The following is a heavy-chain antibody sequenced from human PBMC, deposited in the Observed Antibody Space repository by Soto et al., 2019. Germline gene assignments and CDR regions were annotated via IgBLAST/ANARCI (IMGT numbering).Heavy chain of an antibody. V-gene: IGHV1-69*06. D-gene: IGHD2-21*01. CDR1: EHTFNNFG. Sequence: QLQVVQSGAELKKPGSSVKVSCKAAEHTFNNFGVAWVRQAPGQWLEWMGGVSTLSGTPKIAQIFQGRVTITADTSANTVYMELDRLTSEDTAVYYRARLFDFAIPPQGYGLDVWGQGATVTVTS. CDR2: VSTLSGTP. J-gene: IGHJ6*02. CDR3: ARLFDFAIPPQGYGLDV.